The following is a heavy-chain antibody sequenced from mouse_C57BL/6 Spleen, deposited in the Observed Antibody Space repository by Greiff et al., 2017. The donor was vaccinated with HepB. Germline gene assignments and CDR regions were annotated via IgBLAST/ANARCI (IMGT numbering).Heavy chain of an antibody. V-gene: IGHV1-59*01. J-gene: IGHJ1*03. CDR1: GYTFTSYW. D-gene: IGHD1-1*01. CDR2: IDPSDSYT. CDR3: ARAPYGSSPGYFDV. Sequence: VKLQQPGAELVRPGTSVKLSCKASGYTFTSYWMHWVKQRPGQGLEWIGVIDPSDSYTNYNQKFKGKATLTVDTSSSTAYMQLSSLTSEDSAVYYCARAPYGSSPGYFDVWGTGTTVTVSS.